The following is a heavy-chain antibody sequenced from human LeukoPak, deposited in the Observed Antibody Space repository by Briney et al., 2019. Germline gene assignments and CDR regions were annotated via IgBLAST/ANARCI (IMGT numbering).Heavy chain of an antibody. J-gene: IGHJ4*02. Sequence: GGSLRLSCAASAFTFNKYAMSWVRQAPGKGLEWVSYISSSGSTIYYADSVKGRFTISRDNAKNSLYLQMNSLRAEDTAVYYCARDVRTAAGYFDYWGQGTLVTVSS. V-gene: IGHV3-11*01. CDR1: AFTFNKYA. CDR2: ISSSGSTI. CDR3: ARDVRTAAGYFDY. D-gene: IGHD6-13*01.